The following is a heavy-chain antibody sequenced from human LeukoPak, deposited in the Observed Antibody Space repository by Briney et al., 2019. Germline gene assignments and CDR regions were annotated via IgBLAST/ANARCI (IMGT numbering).Heavy chain of an antibody. CDR1: GFTFSSYW. CDR2: INSDGSST. D-gene: IGHD6-13*01. Sequence: PGGSLRLSCAASGFTFSSYWVHWVRQAPGKGLVWVSRINSDGSSTSYADSVKGRFTISRDNVKNTLYLQMNSLRAEDTAVYYCARLRYSSSLVDYWGQGNLVTVSS. V-gene: IGHV3-74*01. CDR3: ARLRYSSSLVDY. J-gene: IGHJ4*02.